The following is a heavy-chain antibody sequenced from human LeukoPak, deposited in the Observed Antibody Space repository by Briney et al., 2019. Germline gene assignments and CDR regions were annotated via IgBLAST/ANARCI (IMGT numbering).Heavy chain of an antibody. V-gene: IGHV4-61*08. Sequence: SETLSLTCTVSGGSVTTYGSCWSWIRQPPGKGLERIAYDYCGGNTNYNPSLKSRVTISVDTSKNQFSLKLSSVTAADTAVYYCARDYYGSLDYWGQGILVTVSS. CDR3: ARDYYGSLDY. CDR1: GGSVTTYGSC. D-gene: IGHD3-10*01. CDR2: DYCGGNT. J-gene: IGHJ4*02.